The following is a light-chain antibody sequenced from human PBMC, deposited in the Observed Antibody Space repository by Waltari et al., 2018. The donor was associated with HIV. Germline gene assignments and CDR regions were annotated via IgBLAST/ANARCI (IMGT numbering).Light chain of an antibody. J-gene: IGLJ1*01. CDR2: GGN. CDR1: SLRSFF. V-gene: IGLV3-19*01. Sequence: SSELTQAPIVSVALGQTIKITCQGDSLRSFFANWYQHRPGQAPVLVVYGGNRRPSGIPDRFSASNSGNTSSLIISKSEAGDEADYFCHSRDSNGERYVFGGGTRVNVL. CDR3: HSRDSNGERYV.